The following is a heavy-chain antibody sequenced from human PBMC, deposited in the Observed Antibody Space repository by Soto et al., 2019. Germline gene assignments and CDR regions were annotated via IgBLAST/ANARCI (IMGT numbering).Heavy chain of an antibody. D-gene: IGHD2-15*01. Sequence: SQTLSLTCTVSGGSISSYYWSWIRQPPGKGLEWIGYIYYSGSTNYNPTLKSRVTISVDTSKNQFSLKLSSVTAADTAVYYCARVVGYCSGGSCYLLQYYLDYSGRGT. CDR1: GGSISSYY. CDR3: ARVVGYCSGGSCYLLQYYLDY. J-gene: IGHJ4*02. CDR2: IYYSGST. V-gene: IGHV4-59*01.